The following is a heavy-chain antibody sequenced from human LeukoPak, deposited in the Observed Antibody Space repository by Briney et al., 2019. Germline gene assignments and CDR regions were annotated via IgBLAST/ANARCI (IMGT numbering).Heavy chain of an antibody. CDR3: TRRRGGTSSRDY. CDR2: VQYSGST. Sequence: KTSETLSLTCTVSGGSISSGDYYWAWIRQPPGQGLEWIGNVQYSGSTYYNPSLKSRVTISLDTSKNQFSLRLSSVTAADTSMYYCTRRRGGTSSRDYWGQGTLVTVSS. V-gene: IGHV4-39*01. D-gene: IGHD6-13*01. CDR1: GGSISSGDYY. J-gene: IGHJ4*02.